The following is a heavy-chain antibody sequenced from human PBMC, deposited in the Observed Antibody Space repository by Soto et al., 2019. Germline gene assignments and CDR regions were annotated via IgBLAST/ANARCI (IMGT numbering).Heavy chain of an antibody. Sequence: EVQLVESGGGLVQPGRSLRLSCAASGFTFDDYAMHWVRQAPGKGLEWVSGISWNSGSIGYADSVKGRVTISRDNAKNSLCLQMNSLSAEDTALFYCAKGLYGSSWYWAAELWGQGTGVTVSS. J-gene: IGHJ1*01. CDR1: GFTFDDYA. CDR3: AKGLYGSSWYWAAEL. CDR2: ISWNSGSI. V-gene: IGHV3-9*01. D-gene: IGHD6-13*01.